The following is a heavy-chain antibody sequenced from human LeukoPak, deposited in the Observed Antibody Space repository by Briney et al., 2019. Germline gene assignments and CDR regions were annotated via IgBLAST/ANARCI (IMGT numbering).Heavy chain of an antibody. CDR1: GGSISSGGYS. CDR3: ARDRQPRGDAFDI. V-gene: IGHV4-31*03. J-gene: IGHJ3*02. CDR2: IYYSGST. D-gene: IGHD5-18*01. Sequence: PSQTLSLTCTVSGGSISSGGYSWSWIRQHPGKGLEWIGYIYYSGSTYYNPSLKSRVTISVDTSKNQFSLKLSSVTAADTAVYYCARDRQPRGDAFDIWGQGTMVTVSS.